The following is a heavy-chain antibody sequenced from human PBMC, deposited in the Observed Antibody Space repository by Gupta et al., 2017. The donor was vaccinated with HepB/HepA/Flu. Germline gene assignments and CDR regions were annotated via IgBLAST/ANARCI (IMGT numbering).Heavy chain of an antibody. J-gene: IGHJ6*03. V-gene: IGHV1-69*06. CDR1: GGTFSSYA. CDR2: IIPIFGTA. D-gene: IGHD6-6*01. Sequence: QVQLVQSGAEVKKHGSSVKVYCKASGGTFSSYAISWVRPATGQGLEWMGGIIPIFGTANYAQKFQGRVTITADKSTSTAYMELSSLRSEDTAVYYCARGRSSSAGIYYYYMDVWGKGTTVTVSS. CDR3: ARGRSSSAGIYYYYMDV.